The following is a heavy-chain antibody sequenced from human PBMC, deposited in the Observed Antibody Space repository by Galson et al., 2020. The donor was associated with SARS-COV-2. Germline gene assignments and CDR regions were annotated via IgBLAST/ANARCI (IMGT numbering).Heavy chain of an antibody. CDR2: INPNSAGS. D-gene: IGHD3-10*01. Sequence: ASVKVSCKASGYTFTGQYLHWVRQAPGQRLEWLGWINPNSAGSNYAEKFQGRVTFTTDTSINTAYMELTRLTSDDTAVYYCARARVTSGSGSYSSLDSWGQGALVTVSA. CDR3: ARARVTSGSGSYSSLDS. V-gene: IGHV1-2*02. J-gene: IGHJ4*02. CDR1: GYTFTGQY.